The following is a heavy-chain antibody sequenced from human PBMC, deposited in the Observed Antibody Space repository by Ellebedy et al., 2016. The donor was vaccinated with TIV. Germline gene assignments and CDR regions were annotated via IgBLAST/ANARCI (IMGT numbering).Heavy chain of an antibody. V-gene: IGHV3-23*01. J-gene: IGHJ4*02. CDR1: GFNFNTYA. CDR3: AKDWTCNYNGLDAFLES. CDR2: ISGTGTGGGT. D-gene: IGHD3/OR15-3a*01. Sequence: GGSLRLXXAASGFNFNTYALSWVRQAPGKGLEWVSAISGTGTGGGTHYADSVKGRSTISRDSSKDTLYLQMNSLRAEDTAVYYCAKDWTCNYNGLDAFLESWGQGTLVTVSS.